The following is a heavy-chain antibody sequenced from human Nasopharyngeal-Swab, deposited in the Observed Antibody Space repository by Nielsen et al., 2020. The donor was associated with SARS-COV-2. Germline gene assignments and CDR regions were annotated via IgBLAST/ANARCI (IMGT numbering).Heavy chain of an antibody. CDR2: IARSGTTT. Sequence: GESLKISCAASGFTFSNSDMSWVRQAPGKGLEWVSGIARSGTTTYCADSVKGRFTISRDNSKNTLYLQMNSLRAEDTALYYCTKDSGWLATFWGQGTAVTVSS. V-gene: IGHV3-23*01. CDR1: GFTFSNSD. D-gene: IGHD6-19*01. J-gene: IGHJ6*02. CDR3: TKDSGWLATF.